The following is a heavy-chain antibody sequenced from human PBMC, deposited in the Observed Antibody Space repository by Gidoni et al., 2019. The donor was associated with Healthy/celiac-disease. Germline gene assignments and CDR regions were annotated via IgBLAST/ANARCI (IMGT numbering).Heavy chain of an antibody. CDR2: IYWDDDK. J-gene: IGHJ4*02. V-gene: IGHV2-5*02. Sequence: QLTLKESGPTLVKPTQTLTLTGAFAGFSLSTSSVGVGWIRQPPGKALEWLALIYWDDDKLYSPSLKSRLTITKDTSKNQVVLTMTNMDPVDTATYYCAHSPSGYGDQDIVYYFDYWGQGTLGTVSS. D-gene: IGHD4-17*01. CDR3: AHSPSGYGDQDIVYYFDY. CDR1: GFSLSTSSVG.